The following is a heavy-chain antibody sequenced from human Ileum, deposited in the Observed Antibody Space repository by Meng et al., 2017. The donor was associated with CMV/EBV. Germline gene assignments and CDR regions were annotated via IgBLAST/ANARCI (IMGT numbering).Heavy chain of an antibody. CDR3: ARSRVYWYFDL. CDR2: ISHSGIT. V-gene: IGHV4-34*01. CDR1: GGFFSDYY. J-gene: IGHJ2*01. Sequence: QGKLQQWGAGLLKPSETLPLPCAVYGGFFSDYYWSWIRQPPGKGLEWIGEISHSGITNYNPSLKSRVTISIDTSKKQFSLKLSSVTAADTAVYYCARSRVYWYFDLWGRGTLSPSPQ.